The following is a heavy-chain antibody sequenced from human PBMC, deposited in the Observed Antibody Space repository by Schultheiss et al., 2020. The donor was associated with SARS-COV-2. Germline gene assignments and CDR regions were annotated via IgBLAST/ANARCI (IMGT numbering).Heavy chain of an antibody. Sequence: GESLKISCAVSGFTFDDYAMNWVRQAPGKGLEWVSSISSSSSYIYYADSVKGRFTISRDNAKNSLYLQMNSLRAEDTAVYYCARYELGYCSSTSCRYFDYWGQGTLVTVSS. CDR3: ARYELGYCSSTSCRYFDY. D-gene: IGHD2-2*01. J-gene: IGHJ4*02. CDR1: GFTFDDYA. V-gene: IGHV3-21*01. CDR2: ISSSSSYI.